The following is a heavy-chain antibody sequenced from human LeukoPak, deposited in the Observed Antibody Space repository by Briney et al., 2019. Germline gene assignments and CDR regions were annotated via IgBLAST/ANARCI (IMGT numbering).Heavy chain of an antibody. J-gene: IGHJ4*02. V-gene: IGHV1-69*05. D-gene: IGHD3-10*01. CDR3: ARGAAEYLGSGSYVHMDY. CDR2: IIPIFGTA. Sequence: GASVKVSCKASGGTFSSYAISWVRQAPGQGLEWMGGIIPIFGTANYAQKFQGRVTITTDESTSTAYMELSSLRSEDTAVYYCARGAAEYLGSGSYVHMDYWGQGTLVTVSS. CDR1: GGTFSSYA.